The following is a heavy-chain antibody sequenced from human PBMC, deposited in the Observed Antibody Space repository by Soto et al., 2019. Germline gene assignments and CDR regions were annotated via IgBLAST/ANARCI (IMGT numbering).Heavy chain of an antibody. CDR3: AGDHRFLDWFDP. D-gene: IGHD3-3*01. CDR1: RGTISGYY. CDR2: IYSSGNT. V-gene: IGHV4-4*07. J-gene: IGHJ5*02. Sequence: SETLSLTCSVSRGTISGYYCTWIRQPAGKGLEWIGRIYSSGNTKYNPSLQSRVTMSLATSNNQFSLRLTSVTAADTAVYYCAGDHRFLDWFDPWGPGDLVTVST.